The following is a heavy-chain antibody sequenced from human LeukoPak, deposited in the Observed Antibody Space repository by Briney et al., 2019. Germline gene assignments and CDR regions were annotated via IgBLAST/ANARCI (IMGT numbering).Heavy chain of an antibody. CDR1: GASISGYY. CDR3: ARYCSGGDCYSKALDY. Sequence: SETLSLTCTVSGASISGYYWSWIRQPAGKGLEWIGRIYTSGSTNYNPYIASLKSRVIISLDMSKNQFSLILTSVTAADTAVYYCARYCSGGDCYSKALDYWGQGILVTVSS. J-gene: IGHJ4*02. CDR2: IYTSGST. D-gene: IGHD2-15*01. V-gene: IGHV4-4*07.